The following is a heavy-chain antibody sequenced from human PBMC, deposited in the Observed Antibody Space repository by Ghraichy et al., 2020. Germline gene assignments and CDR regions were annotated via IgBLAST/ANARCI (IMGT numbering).Heavy chain of an antibody. J-gene: IGHJ4*02. V-gene: IGHV3-66*02. CDR1: GFTVSDNY. D-gene: IGHD5-24*01. CDR3: ARDGRADGSVDY. Sequence: GGSLRLSCAVSGFTVSDNYMNWVRQAPGKGLEWVSVIYSGGTTYYADSGKGRFTISRDNSKNTLLLQMKSLRTEDTAGYYCARDGRADGSVDYWGQGTLVTVSS. CDR2: IYSGGTT.